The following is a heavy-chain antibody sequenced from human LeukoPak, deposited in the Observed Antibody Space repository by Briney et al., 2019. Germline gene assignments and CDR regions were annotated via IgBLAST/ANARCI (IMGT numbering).Heavy chain of an antibody. D-gene: IGHD2-2*01. J-gene: IGHJ4*02. CDR1: GFTFNNYF. Sequence: GGSLRLSGAASGFTFNNYFMHWVRQAPGKGLVWVSRITSDGSGTNYADSVKGRFTISRDNAKNTLYLQMNSLRVEDTAVYYCVNLGYCTTSSCQPWGQGTLVTVSS. V-gene: IGHV3-74*01. CDR2: ITSDGSGT. CDR3: VNLGYCTTSSCQP.